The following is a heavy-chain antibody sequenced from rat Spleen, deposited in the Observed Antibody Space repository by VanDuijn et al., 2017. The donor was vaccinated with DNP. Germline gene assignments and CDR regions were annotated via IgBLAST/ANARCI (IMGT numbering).Heavy chain of an antibody. V-gene: IGHV5-46*01. Sequence: EVQLVESGGGLVQPGRSLKLSCAASGFTFSSFPMAWVRQAPTQGLEWVATIRPSGGSTYYRDSVKGRFTISRDNAKSTLYLQMNSLRSEDTATYYCTRVTTVPPYVMDAWGQGASVTVSS. CDR2: IRPSGGST. CDR3: TRVTTVPPYVMDA. J-gene: IGHJ4*01. CDR1: GFTFSSFP. D-gene: IGHD3-3*01.